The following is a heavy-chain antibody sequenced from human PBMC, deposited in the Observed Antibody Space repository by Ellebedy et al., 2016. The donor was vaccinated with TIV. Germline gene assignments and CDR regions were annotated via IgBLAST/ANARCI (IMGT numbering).Heavy chain of an antibody. CDR2: ISAYNGNT. J-gene: IGHJ3*02. CDR1: GYTFTSYG. CDR3: ARSIRGYSYGYTAFDI. Sequence: ASVKVSCXASGYTFTSYGISWVRQAPGQGLEWMGWISAYNGNTNYAQKLQGRVTMTTDTSTSTAYMELRSLRSDDTAVYYCARSIRGYSYGYTAFDIWGQGTMVTVSS. V-gene: IGHV1-18*01. D-gene: IGHD5-18*01.